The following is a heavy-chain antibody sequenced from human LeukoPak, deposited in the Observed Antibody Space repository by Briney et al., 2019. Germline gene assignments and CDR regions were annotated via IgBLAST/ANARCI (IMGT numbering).Heavy chain of an antibody. Sequence: SETLSLTCTVSGGSVTGGSYYWSWIRQPPGKGLEWIGYFYYTGSTNYNPSLKSRVTISVDTSKNQFSLRLSSVTAADTAVYYCASGQFLVSDDYWGQGILVTVSS. CDR2: FYYTGST. J-gene: IGHJ4*02. CDR1: GGSVTGGSYY. CDR3: ASGQFLVSDDY. V-gene: IGHV4-61*01. D-gene: IGHD6-19*01.